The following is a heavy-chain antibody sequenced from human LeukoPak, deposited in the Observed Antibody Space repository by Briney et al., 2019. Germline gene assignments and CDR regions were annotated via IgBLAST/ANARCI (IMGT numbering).Heavy chain of an antibody. CDR1: GGSVSYSTYY. CDR2: IHYRGST. Sequence: SETLSLTCTVSGGSVSYSTYYWSWIRQPPGKGLEWIGYIHYRGSTQYNPSLKSRVTILVDTSKNQFSLKLSSVTAADTAVYYCARGIYYYDSSAYFYFDYWGQGTLVTVSS. J-gene: IGHJ4*02. V-gene: IGHV4-61*01. D-gene: IGHD3-22*01. CDR3: ARGIYYYDSSAYFYFDY.